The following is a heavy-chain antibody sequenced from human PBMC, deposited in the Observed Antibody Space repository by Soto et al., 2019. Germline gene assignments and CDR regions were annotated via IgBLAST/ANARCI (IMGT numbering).Heavy chain of an antibody. CDR3: AREGHGDAFDI. CDR1: GFTISSYA. J-gene: IGHJ3*02. Sequence: QVQLVESRGGVVQPGRSLRLSCAASGFTISSYAMHWVRQAPGKGLEWVAVISYDGSNKYYADSVKGRFTISRDNSKNTLYLQMNSLRVEDTAVYYCAREGHGDAFDIWGQGTMVTVSS. CDR2: ISYDGSNK. V-gene: IGHV3-30-3*01.